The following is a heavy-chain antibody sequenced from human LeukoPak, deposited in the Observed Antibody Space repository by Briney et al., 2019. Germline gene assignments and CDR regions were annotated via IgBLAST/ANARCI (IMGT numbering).Heavy chain of an antibody. CDR3: ARVSSGSYFGYYYYYMDV. CDR2: INSDGSST. Sequence: GSLRLSCAASGFTFSNYWMHWVRQAPGKGLVWVSRINSDGSSTSYADSVKGRFTISRDNAKNTLYLQMNSLRAEDTAVYYCARVSSGSYFGYYYYYMDVWGKGTTVTVSS. D-gene: IGHD1-26*01. J-gene: IGHJ6*03. CDR1: GFTFSNYW. V-gene: IGHV3-74*01.